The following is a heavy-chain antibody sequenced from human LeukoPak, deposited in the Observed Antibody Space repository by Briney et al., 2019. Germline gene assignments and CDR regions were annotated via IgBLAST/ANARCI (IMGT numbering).Heavy chain of an antibody. D-gene: IGHD3-16*02. CDR1: GYTFTSYD. J-gene: IGHJ3*02. CDR3: ARTSYVWGSYRPDDAFDI. Sequence: ASVKVSCKASGYTFTSYDINWVRLATGQGLEWMGWMNPNSGNTGYAQKFQGRVTITRNTSISTAYMELRSLRSDDTAVYYCARTSYVWGSYRPDDAFDIWGQGTMVTVSS. V-gene: IGHV1-8*03. CDR2: MNPNSGNT.